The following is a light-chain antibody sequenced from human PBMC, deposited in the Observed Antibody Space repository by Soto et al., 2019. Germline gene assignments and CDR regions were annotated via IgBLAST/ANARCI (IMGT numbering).Light chain of an antibody. CDR1: HVISTY. Sequence: DIQLTQSPSFLSASVGDRVTITCRASHVISTYLAWYQQTPGKAPKLLMFAASTLHSGVASRFSGSGSGTEFTLTISSLQPEDSANYYCQQLNTYTFGQGTRLEIK. J-gene: IGKJ2*01. CDR2: AAS. V-gene: IGKV1-9*01. CDR3: QQLNTYT.